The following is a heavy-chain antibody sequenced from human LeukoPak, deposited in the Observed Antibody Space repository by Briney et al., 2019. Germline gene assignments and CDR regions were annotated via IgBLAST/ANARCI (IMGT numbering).Heavy chain of an antibody. CDR2: ISGSGGST. D-gene: IGHD1-26*01. V-gene: IGHV3-23*01. Sequence: SGGSLRLSCAASGFTFRSYAMSWGRQAPGKGLEWVSAISGSGGSTYYADSVKGRFTISRDNAKNTLYLQMNSLRAEDTSVYYCARDRNTGSSYENLFEYWGQGSLVTVSS. J-gene: IGHJ4*02. CDR3: ARDRNTGSSYENLFEY. CDR1: GFTFRSYA.